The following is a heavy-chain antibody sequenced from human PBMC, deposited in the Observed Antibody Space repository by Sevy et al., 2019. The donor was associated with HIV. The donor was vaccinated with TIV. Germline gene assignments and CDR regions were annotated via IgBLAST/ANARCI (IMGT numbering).Heavy chain of an antibody. CDR3: ARDVPYSSSSGGFDY. CDR2: IYSGGST. CDR1: GFTVSSNY. D-gene: IGHD6-6*01. J-gene: IGHJ4*02. V-gene: IGHV3-53*01. Sequence: GGSLRLSCAASGFTVSSNYMSWVRQAPGKGLEWVSVIYSGGSTYYADSVKGRFTISRDNSKNTLYLQMNSLRAEDTAVYYCARDVPYSSSSGGFDYLGQGTMVTVSS.